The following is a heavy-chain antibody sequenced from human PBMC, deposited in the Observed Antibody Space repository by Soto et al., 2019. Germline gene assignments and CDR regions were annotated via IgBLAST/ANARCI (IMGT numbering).Heavy chain of an antibody. CDR3: AKRMVRGAPYGQYGMDV. D-gene: IGHD3-10*01. CDR2: ISYDGSNK. V-gene: IGHV3-30*18. Sequence: GGSLRLSCAASGFTFSSYGMHWVRQAPGKGLEWVAVISYDGSNKYYADSVKGRFTISRDNSKNTLYLQMNSLRAEDTAVYYCAKRMVRGAPYGQYGMDVWGQGTTVTVSS. J-gene: IGHJ6*02. CDR1: GFTFSSYG.